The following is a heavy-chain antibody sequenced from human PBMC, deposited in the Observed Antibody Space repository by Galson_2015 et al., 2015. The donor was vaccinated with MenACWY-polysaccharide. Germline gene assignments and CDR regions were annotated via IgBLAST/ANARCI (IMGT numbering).Heavy chain of an antibody. D-gene: IGHD2-2*01. J-gene: IGHJ6*02. CDR3: LVVPGGNYRAMDV. Sequence: SLRLSGAASGFTFSSYAMSWVRQAPGKGLEWVAAISGSGGTTYYADSVKGRFTISRDNSKNMVYLQMNSLRAEDTAVYYSLVVPGGNYRAMDVWGQGTTVTVSS. CDR2: ISGSGGTT. V-gene: IGHV3-23*01. CDR1: GFTFSSYA.